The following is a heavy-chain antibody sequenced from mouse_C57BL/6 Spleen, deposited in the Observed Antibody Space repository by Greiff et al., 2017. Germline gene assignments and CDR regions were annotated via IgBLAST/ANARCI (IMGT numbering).Heavy chain of an antibody. Sequence: EVQGVESGPELVKPGASVKMSCKASGYTFTDYNMHWVQQSHGKSLEWIGYINPNNGGTSYNQKFKGKATLTVNKSSSTAYMELRSLTSEDSAVYYCARDYYGSSYVGAMDYWGQGTSVTVSS. CDR3: ARDYYGSSYVGAMDY. J-gene: IGHJ4*01. D-gene: IGHD1-1*01. V-gene: IGHV1-22*01. CDR1: GYTFTDYN. CDR2: INPNNGGT.